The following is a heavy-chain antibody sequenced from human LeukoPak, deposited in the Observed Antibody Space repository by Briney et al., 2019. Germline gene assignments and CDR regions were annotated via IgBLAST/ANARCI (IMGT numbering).Heavy chain of an antibody. V-gene: IGHV4-59*08. D-gene: IGHD5-18*01. CDR1: GGSIRSNS. CDR2: IYHDGRL. CDR3: ARLPSGGASFGWFDY. J-gene: IGHJ4*02. Sequence: SETLPLTCTVSGGSIRSNSWSWFRQSPGSGLEWIGYIYHDGRLKYHPSLESRVTISADPSRNQFSLKLTSVTAADTAVYFCARLPSGGASFGWFDYWGQGALVTVSS.